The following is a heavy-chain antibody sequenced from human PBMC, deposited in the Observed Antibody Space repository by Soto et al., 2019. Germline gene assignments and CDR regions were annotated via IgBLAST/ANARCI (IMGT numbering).Heavy chain of an antibody. CDR3: AREGTREDYFDY. V-gene: IGHV3-30-3*01. Sequence: GGSLRLSCAASGFTFSSYAMHWVRQAPGKGLEWVAVISYDGSNKYYADSVKGRFTISRDNSKNTLYLQMNSLRAEDTAVYYCAREGTREDYFDYWGQGTLVTVSS. J-gene: IGHJ4*02. CDR1: GFTFSSYA. D-gene: IGHD1-1*01. CDR2: ISYDGSNK.